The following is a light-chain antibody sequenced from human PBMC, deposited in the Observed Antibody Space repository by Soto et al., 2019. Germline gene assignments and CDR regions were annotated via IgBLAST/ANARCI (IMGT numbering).Light chain of an antibody. CDR1: QSVSSN. V-gene: IGKV3-15*01. CDR2: GAS. Sequence: EIVMTQSPATLSVSPGERATLSCRASQSVSSNLAWYQQKPGQAPRLLICGASTRATGIPARFSGSGSGTEFTLPISSLQSEDFAVYYCQQYNNWPPWTFGQGTKVEIK. CDR3: QQYNNWPPWT. J-gene: IGKJ1*01.